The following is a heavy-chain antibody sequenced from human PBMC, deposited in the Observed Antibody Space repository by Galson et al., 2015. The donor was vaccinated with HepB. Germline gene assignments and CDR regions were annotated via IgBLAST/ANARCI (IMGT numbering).Heavy chain of an antibody. J-gene: IGHJ4*02. Sequence: SVKVSCKASGYTFTGYYMHWVRQAPGQGLEWMGWINPNSGGTNYAQKFQGRVTMTRDTSISTAYMELSRLRSDDTAVYYCARDLPGVVYYGSGSYYWEDYWGQGTLVTVSS. D-gene: IGHD3-10*01. CDR2: INPNSGGT. CDR1: GYTFTGYY. CDR3: ARDLPGVVYYGSGSYYWEDY. V-gene: IGHV1-2*02.